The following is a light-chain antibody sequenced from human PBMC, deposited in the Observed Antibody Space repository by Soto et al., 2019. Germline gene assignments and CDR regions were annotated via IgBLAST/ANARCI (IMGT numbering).Light chain of an antibody. V-gene: IGKV3-15*01. J-gene: IGKJ1*01. CDR2: DAS. Sequence: ETVMTQSPATLSVSPGERVTLSCRASQSINSNLAWYQQRPGQAPRVLIYDASTRATAVPARFSGSGSGTEFTITISSLQSEDFAVYYCHQYDSWTFGQGTKVEIK. CDR3: HQYDSWT. CDR1: QSINSN.